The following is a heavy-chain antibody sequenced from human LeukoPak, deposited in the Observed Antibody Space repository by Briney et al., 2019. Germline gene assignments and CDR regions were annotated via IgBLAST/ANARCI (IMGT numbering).Heavy chain of an antibody. V-gene: IGHV3-73*01. CDR2: IDKKDNLYAT. CDR1: GFSFSGST. J-gene: IGHJ5*02. Sequence: GGSLRLSCAASGFSFSGSTVHWVRQSSGKGLEWVGHIDKKDNLYATAYAESVKGRFTISRDDSKDTAFLHMDSLKTEDTALYYCTRDRGTYNWFDPWGQGTLVTVSS. CDR3: TRDRGTYNWFDP. D-gene: IGHD2-15*01.